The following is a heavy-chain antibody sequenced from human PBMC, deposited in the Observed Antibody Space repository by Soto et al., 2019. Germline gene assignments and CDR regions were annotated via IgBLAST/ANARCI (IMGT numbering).Heavy chain of an antibody. CDR3: AKEITVAGDFDY. D-gene: IGHD6-19*01. J-gene: IGHJ4*01. Sequence: GSLRLSCVASGFAFSSYGIHWVRQAPGKGLEWVAVISNDGSKEYYADSVKGRFTISRDNSKNTLYLQMDSLRPEDTAVYYCAKEITVAGDFDYWGHGTLVTVSS. CDR1: GFAFSSYG. V-gene: IGHV3-30*18. CDR2: ISNDGSKE.